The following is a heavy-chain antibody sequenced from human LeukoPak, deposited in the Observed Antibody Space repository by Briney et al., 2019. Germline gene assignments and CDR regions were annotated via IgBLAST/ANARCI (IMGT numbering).Heavy chain of an antibody. D-gene: IGHD2-15*01. CDR2: INHSGST. Sequence: SETLSLTCAAYGGSFSGYYWSWIRQPPGKGLEWIGEINHSGSTNYNPYLKSRVSISVDTSKNQFSLKLSSVTAADTAVYYGASGSVVLEIWGQGTMVTVSS. V-gene: IGHV4-34*01. CDR3: ASGSVVLEI. J-gene: IGHJ3*02. CDR1: GGSFSGYY.